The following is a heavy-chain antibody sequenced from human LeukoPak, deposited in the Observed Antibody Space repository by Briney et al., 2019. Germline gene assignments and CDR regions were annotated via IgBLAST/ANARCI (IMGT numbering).Heavy chain of an antibody. CDR3: ARDRLVSWLGVILYYYGMDV. CDR2: ISAYNGNT. CDR1: GYTFTSYG. V-gene: IGHV1-18*01. J-gene: IGHJ6*02. D-gene: IGHD3-10*01. Sequence: ASVKVSCKASGYTFTSYGISWVRQAPGQGLEWMGWISAYNGNTNYAQKLQGRVTMTTDTSTSTAYMELRSLRSDDTAVYYCARDRLVSWLGVILYYYGMDVWGQGTTVTVSS.